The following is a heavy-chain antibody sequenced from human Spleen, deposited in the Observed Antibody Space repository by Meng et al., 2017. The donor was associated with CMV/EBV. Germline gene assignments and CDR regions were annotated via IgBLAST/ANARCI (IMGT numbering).Heavy chain of an antibody. J-gene: IGHJ6*02. CDR1: GYTFTSYY. CDR3: ANSYCDSSGCYEINPHYGLDV. CDR2: INPTGGTT. V-gene: IGHV1-46*01. D-gene: IGHD3-22*01. Sequence: ASVKVSCKASGYTFTSYYLHWVRQAPGQGLEWMGIINPTGGTTTYAQKFQGRVTMTRDPSTSTVYMELSSLRSEDTAVYYCANSYCDSSGCYEINPHYGLDVWGQGTTVTVSS.